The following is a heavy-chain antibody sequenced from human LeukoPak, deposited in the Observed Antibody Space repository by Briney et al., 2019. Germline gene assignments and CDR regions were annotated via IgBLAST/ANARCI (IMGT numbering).Heavy chain of an antibody. CDR3: ARNSSSWYPVSGSDGYDI. V-gene: IGHV3-20*04. CDR2: INWNGGST. CDR1: GFTFDDYG. D-gene: IGHD6-13*01. Sequence: PGGSLRLSCAASGFTFDDYGMSWVRQAPGKGLEWVSGINWNGGSTGYADSVKGRFTISRDNAKNSLDLQMNSLRAEDTALYYCARNSSSWYPVSGSDGYDIWGQGTMVTVSS. J-gene: IGHJ3*02.